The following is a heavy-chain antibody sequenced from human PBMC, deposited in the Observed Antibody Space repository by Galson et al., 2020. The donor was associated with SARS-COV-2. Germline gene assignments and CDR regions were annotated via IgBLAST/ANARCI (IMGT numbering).Heavy chain of an antibody. D-gene: IGHD5-12*01. J-gene: IGHJ4*02. CDR1: GFTFSSYA. CDR3: ARDGGGYSDC. CDR2: ISYDGSNK. Sequence: TGGSLRLSCAASGFTFSSYAMHWVRQAPGKGLEWVAVISYDGSNKYYADSVKGRFTISRDNSKNTRYLQMNSLRAEDTAGYYCARDGGGYSDCGGQGTLVTVSS. V-gene: IGHV3-30-3*01.